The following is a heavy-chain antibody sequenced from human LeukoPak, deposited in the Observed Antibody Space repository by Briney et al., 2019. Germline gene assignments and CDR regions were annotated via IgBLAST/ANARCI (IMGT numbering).Heavy chain of an antibody. V-gene: IGHV4-61*02. CDR2: IYTSGST. D-gene: IGHD3-22*01. CDR3: ARAGYYDSSGYLY. J-gene: IGHJ4*02. CDR1: GGSISSGSYY. Sequence: SQTLSLXCTVSGGSISSGSYYWSWIRQPAGKGLEWIGRIYTSGSTNYNPSLKSRVTISVDTSKNQFSLKLSSVTAADTAVYYSARAGYYDSSGYLYWGQGTLVTVSS.